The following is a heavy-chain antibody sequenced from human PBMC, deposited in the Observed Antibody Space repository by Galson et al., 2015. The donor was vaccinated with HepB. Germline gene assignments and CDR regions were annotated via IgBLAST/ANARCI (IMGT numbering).Heavy chain of an antibody. Sequence: SVKVSCKASGYTFTSYAMHWVRQAPGQRLEWMGWINAGNGNTKYSQKFQGRVTITRDTSASTAYMELSSLRSEDTAVYYCAREETLTMAGYYYYGMDVWGQGTTVTVSS. D-gene: IGHD3-10*01. J-gene: IGHJ6*02. V-gene: IGHV1-3*01. CDR3: AREETLTMAGYYYYGMDV. CDR2: INAGNGNT. CDR1: GYTFTSYA.